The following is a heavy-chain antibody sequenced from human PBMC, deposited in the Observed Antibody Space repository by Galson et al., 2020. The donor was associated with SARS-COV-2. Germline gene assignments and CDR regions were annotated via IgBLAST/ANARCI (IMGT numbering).Heavy chain of an antibody. Sequence: TGGSLRLSCAASGFTFSSYAMHWVRQAPGKGLEWVAVISYDGSNKYYADSVKGRFTISRDNSKNTLYLQMNSLRAEDTAVYYCARDRCRYDILTGGDYWGQGTLVTVSS. J-gene: IGHJ4*02. CDR2: ISYDGSNK. CDR1: GFTFSSYA. CDR3: ARDRCRYDILTGGDY. D-gene: IGHD3-9*01. V-gene: IGHV3-30-3*01.